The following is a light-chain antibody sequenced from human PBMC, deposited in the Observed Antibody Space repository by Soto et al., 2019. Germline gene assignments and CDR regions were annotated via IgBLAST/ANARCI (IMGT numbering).Light chain of an antibody. CDR1: QSVSNNY. V-gene: IGKV3-20*01. Sequence: EIVLTQSPGTLSLSPGERATLSCRASQSVSNNYLAWYQQKAGQAPRLLIYGASNRATGIPDRFSGSGSGTDFTLTISRLEPEDFAVYYCQQYGSSPRTFGQGTKVDIK. CDR2: GAS. J-gene: IGKJ1*01. CDR3: QQYGSSPRT.